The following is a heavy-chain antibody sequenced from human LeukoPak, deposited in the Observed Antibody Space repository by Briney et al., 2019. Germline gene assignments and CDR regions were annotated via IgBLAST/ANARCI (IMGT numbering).Heavy chain of an antibody. J-gene: IGHJ4*02. CDR1: GGSITNNNYH. Sequence: SETLSLICTVSGGSITNNNYHWGWVRQPPGKGLEWIASIYYRRDSYYNPSLKSRLTISVDTSENQFSLKLSSVTASDTAMYFCTRLASGTPVDYWGQGTLVTVSS. CDR2: IYYRRDS. V-gene: IGHV4-39*01. D-gene: IGHD6-6*01. CDR3: TRLASGTPVDY.